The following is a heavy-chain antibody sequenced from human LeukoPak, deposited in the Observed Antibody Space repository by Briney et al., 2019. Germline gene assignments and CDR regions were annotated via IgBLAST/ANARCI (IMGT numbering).Heavy chain of an antibody. D-gene: IGHD3-22*01. J-gene: IGHJ4*02. CDR1: GGSISSYY. Sequence: SETLSLTCTVSGGSISSYYWSWIRQPPGKGLEWIGYIYYSGSTNYNPSLKSRVTLSVDTSKNQFSLKLSSVNAADTAVYYCAGVALNYYDSSGPTYYFDYWGQGTLVTGSS. CDR2: IYYSGST. V-gene: IGHV4-59*01. CDR3: AGVALNYYDSSGPTYYFDY.